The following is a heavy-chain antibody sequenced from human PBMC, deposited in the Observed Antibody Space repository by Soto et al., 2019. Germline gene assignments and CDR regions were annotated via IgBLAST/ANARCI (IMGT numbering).Heavy chain of an antibody. D-gene: IGHD1-26*01. V-gene: IGHV2-5*02. CDR2: IYWDDDK. J-gene: IGHJ4*02. CDR3: AHEEVGATDFXY. CDR1: GFSLTTSGMG. Sequence: SGPTLVNPTQTLTLTCTCSGFSLTTSGMGVGWIRQPPGKALEWLALIYWDDDKRYSPSLKSRLTITKDTSKNQVVLTMTNMDXXXXATYYCAHEEVGATDFXYWGQGTLVTVSS.